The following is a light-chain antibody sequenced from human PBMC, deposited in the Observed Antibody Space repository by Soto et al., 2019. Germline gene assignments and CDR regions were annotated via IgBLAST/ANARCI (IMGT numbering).Light chain of an antibody. J-gene: IGKJ1*01. CDR3: QQYNSYPWT. Sequence: DIQMTQSPSTLSESVGDKVTITCRASQSISSWLAWYQQKPGKAPKLLIYKASTLESGVPSNFSGSGSGTEFTLSISSLQPEDFATYYCQQYNSYPWTFGQGTKVDI. CDR1: QSISSW. V-gene: IGKV1-5*03. CDR2: KAS.